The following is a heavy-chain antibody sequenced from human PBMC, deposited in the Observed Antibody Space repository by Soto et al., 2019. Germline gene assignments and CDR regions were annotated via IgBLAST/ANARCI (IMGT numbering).Heavy chain of an antibody. D-gene: IGHD6-13*01. CDR1: GFTFSSYS. CDR2: INSDGSST. CDR3: ARVASGHSSSWYTMSYYYYGMDV. V-gene: IGHV3-74*01. J-gene: IGHJ6*02. Sequence: PGGSLRLSCAASGFTFSSYSMNWVRQAPGKGLVWVSRINSDGSSTSYADSVKGRFTISRDNAKNTLYLQMNSLRAEDTAVYYCARVASGHSSSWYTMSYYYYGMDVWGQGTTVTVSS.